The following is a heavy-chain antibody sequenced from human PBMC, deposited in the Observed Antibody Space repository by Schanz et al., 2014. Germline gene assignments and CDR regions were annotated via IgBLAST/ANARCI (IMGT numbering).Heavy chain of an antibody. Sequence: DVQLVESGGGLVQPGGSLRLSCAASGFIVSDNYMHWVRQAPGKGLEWVSVIYSGGSTYYADSVKGIFSVSGDNSKNTLYFQLNSLRAEDTAVYYCARGGRDGIRASNYFDSWGQGTLVVVSS. CDR2: IYSGGST. J-gene: IGHJ4*02. CDR1: GFIVSDNY. V-gene: IGHV3-66*01. CDR3: ARGGRDGIRASNYFDS. D-gene: IGHD3-10*01.